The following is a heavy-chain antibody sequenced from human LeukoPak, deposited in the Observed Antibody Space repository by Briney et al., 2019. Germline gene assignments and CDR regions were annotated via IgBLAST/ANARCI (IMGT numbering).Heavy chain of an antibody. CDR3: ARDLGYYYDSSGYYGPSPLDY. CDR2: IIPIFGTA. V-gene: IGHV1-69*01. J-gene: IGHJ4*02. D-gene: IGHD3-22*01. CDR1: EGTFSSYA. Sequence: GTSVKVSCKASEGTFSSYAISWVRQAPGQGLEWMGGIIPIFGTANYAQKFQGRVTITADESTSTAYMELSSLRSEDTAVYYCARDLGYYYDSSGYYGPSPLDYWGQGTLVTVSS.